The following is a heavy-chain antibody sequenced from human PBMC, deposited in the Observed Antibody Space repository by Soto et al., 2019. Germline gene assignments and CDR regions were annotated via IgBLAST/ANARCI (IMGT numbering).Heavy chain of an antibody. Sequence: SQTLSLTCVISGDYVSANSAAWNWIRQSPSRGLKWLGRTYYRSKWYNDYAVSVKSRITINPDTSKNQFSLQLNSLRAEDTAVYYCAREPPYPSYCSSTSCYGDYFDYWGQGTLVTVSS. J-gene: IGHJ4*02. CDR2: TYYRSKWYN. D-gene: IGHD2-2*01. V-gene: IGHV6-1*01. CDR1: GDYVSANSAA. CDR3: AREPPYPSYCSSTSCYGDYFDY.